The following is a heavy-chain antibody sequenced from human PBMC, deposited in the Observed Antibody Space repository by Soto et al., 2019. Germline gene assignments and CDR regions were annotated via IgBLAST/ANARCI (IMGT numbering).Heavy chain of an antibody. J-gene: IGHJ4*02. D-gene: IGHD1-26*01. CDR1: GGSFSGYY. V-gene: IGHV4-34*01. Sequence: TSETLSLTCAVYGGSFSGYYLSWIRQPPGKGLEWIGEINHSGSTNYNPSLKSRVTISVDTSKNQFSLKLSSVTAADTAVYYCAVGSSGFYYIYWGQGIQVTVSS. CDR2: INHSGST. CDR3: AVGSSGFYYIY.